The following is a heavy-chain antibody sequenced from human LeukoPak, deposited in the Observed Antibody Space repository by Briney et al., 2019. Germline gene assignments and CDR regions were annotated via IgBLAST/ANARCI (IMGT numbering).Heavy chain of an antibody. D-gene: IGHD3-3*01. J-gene: IGHJ4*02. V-gene: IGHV1-8*01. Sequence: ASVKVSCKASGYTFTSYDINWVRQATGQGLEWMGWMNPNSGNTGYAQKFQGRVTMTRNTSISTAYMELSSLRSEDTAVYYCAGGRFLEWSFFDYWGQGTLVTVSS. CDR2: MNPNSGNT. CDR1: GYTFTSYD. CDR3: AGGRFLEWSFFDY.